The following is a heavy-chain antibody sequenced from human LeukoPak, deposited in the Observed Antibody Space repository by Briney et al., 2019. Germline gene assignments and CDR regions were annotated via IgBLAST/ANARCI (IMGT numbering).Heavy chain of an antibody. CDR2: ISGSGGST. J-gene: IGHJ4*02. Sequence: GGSLRLSCAASGFTFSSYAMSWVRQAPGKGLEWVSAISGSGGSTYYADSVKGRFTISRDNSKNTLYLQMNSLRAEDTAVYYCAKGGGNVVVPAAILGDYWGQGTLVTVSS. D-gene: IGHD2-2*01. CDR3: AKGGGNVVVPAAILGDY. CDR1: GFTFSSYA. V-gene: IGHV3-23*01.